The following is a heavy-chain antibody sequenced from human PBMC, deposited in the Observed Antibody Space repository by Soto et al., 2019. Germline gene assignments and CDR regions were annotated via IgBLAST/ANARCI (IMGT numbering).Heavy chain of an antibody. CDR1: GYTFTSYY. CDR2: INPSGGST. J-gene: IGHJ4*02. V-gene: IGHV1-46*03. CDR3: ARDRDGGIAAAGTFDY. D-gene: IGHD6-13*01. Sequence: ASGKVSCKASGYTFTSYYMHWVRQAPGQGPEWMGIINPSGGSTSYAQKFQGRVTMTRDTSTSTVYMELSSLRSEDTAVYYCARDRDGGIAAAGTFDYWGQGTLVTVSS.